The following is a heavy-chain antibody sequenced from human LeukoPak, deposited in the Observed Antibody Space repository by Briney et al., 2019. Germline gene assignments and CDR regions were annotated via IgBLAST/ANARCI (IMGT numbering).Heavy chain of an antibody. CDR2: IYYSGST. CDR1: GGSISSSSYY. CDR3: ARDRDYYDSSGPPH. Sequence: SETLSLTCTVSGGSISSSSYYWGWIRQPPGKGLEWIGSIYYSGSTYYNPSLKSRVTISVDTSKNQFSLKLSSVTAADTAVYYCARDRDYYDSSGPPHWGQGTLVTVSS. V-gene: IGHV4-39*07. J-gene: IGHJ4*02. D-gene: IGHD3-22*01.